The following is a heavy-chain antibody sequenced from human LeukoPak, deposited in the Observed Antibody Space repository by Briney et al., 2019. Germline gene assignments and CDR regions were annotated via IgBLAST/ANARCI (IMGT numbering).Heavy chain of an antibody. Sequence: GGSLRLSCAASGITFSSYWMHWVRQAPGKGLVWVSRITSDGSNTNYVDSVKGRFTISRDNAKNTLYLHMNSLRAEDTAVYYCARGGRIQLERRGYFDYWGQGTLVTVSS. CDR3: ARGGRIQLERRGYFDY. CDR2: ITSDGSNT. J-gene: IGHJ4*02. D-gene: IGHD1-1*01. CDR1: GITFSSYW. V-gene: IGHV3-74*01.